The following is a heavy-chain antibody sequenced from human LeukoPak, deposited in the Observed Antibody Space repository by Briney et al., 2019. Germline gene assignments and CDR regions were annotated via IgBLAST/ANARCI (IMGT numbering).Heavy chain of an antibody. CDR3: ARVESSGWYVYFDY. V-gene: IGHV4-59*01. Sequence: SETLSLTCTVSGGSISSYYWSWIRQSPGKGLEWIGYIYYSGSTNYNPSLKSRVTISVDMSKNQFSLKLSSVTAADTAVYYCARVESSGWYVYFDYWGQGTLVTVSS. J-gene: IGHJ4*02. CDR1: GGSISSYY. D-gene: IGHD6-19*01. CDR2: IYYSGST.